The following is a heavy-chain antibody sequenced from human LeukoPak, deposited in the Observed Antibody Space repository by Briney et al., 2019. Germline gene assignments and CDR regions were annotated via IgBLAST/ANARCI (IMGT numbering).Heavy chain of an antibody. Sequence: GGSLRLSCAASGFTVSSNYMSWVLQAPGKGLEWVSVIYGGGSTYYAESVKGRFTISRYNSKHSLYLQMNSLRAEDTAVYYWATGRDAYKSGCWGQGTLVTVSS. V-gene: IGHV3-66*01. J-gene: IGHJ4*02. CDR1: GFTVSSNY. D-gene: IGHD5-24*01. CDR2: IYGGGST. CDR3: ATGRDAYKSGC.